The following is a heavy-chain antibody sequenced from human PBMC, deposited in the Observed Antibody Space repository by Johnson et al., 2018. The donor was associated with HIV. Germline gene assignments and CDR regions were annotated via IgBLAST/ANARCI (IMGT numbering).Heavy chain of an antibody. J-gene: IGHJ3*02. CDR1: GFTVSSNY. CDR2: IYNGGTT. V-gene: IGHV3-66*01. Sequence: VQLVESGGGLVQPVGSLRLSCAASGFTVSSNYMSWVRQAPGKGLEWVSVIYNGGTTYYAESVKGRFTISRDNSKNTLHLQMNSLRVEDTAVYYCARACRDGYTCDAFDIWGQGTMVTVSS. D-gene: IGHD5-24*01. CDR3: ARACRDGYTCDAFDI.